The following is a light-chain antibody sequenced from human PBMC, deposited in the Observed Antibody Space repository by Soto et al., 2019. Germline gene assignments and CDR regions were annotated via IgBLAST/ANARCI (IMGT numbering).Light chain of an antibody. CDR1: QSLSTY. J-gene: IGKJ1*01. Sequence: EIVVKKCQARLSVSPGERVSLSYRASQSLSTYLTWHQQKPGQAPKLLIYGSSTMATGVPSRFSGSGSGTELTLTISSLQSEDFATYYCQQYYNCPRTFGQGTKVDIK. V-gene: IGKV3-15*01. CDR2: GSS. CDR3: QQYYNCPRT.